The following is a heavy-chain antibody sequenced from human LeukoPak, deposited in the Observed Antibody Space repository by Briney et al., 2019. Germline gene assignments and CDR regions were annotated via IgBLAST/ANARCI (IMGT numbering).Heavy chain of an antibody. CDR1: GGSISRYY. J-gene: IGHJ4*02. Sequence: SETMSLTCTVSGGSISRYYWSWIRQPPGKGLEWIGYISYSGNTNYNPSLKSRVTISVDTSKNQFSLKLSSVTAADTAVYYCARGRSSWAYWGQGTLVTVSS. CDR2: ISYSGNT. CDR3: ARGRSSWAY. D-gene: IGHD6-6*01. V-gene: IGHV4-59*12.